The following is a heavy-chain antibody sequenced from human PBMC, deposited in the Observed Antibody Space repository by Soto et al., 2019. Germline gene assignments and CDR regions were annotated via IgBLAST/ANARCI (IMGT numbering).Heavy chain of an antibody. J-gene: IGHJ3*02. D-gene: IGHD3-22*01. CDR3: ARPVPEYYDDSSDPDAFDI. CDR1: GYTFTSYD. Sequence: ASVKVSCKASGYTFTSYDINWVRQATGQGLEWMGWMNPNSGNTGYAQKFQGRVTMTRNTSISTAYMELSSLRSEDTAVYYCARPVPEYYDDSSDPDAFDIWGQGTMVTVSS. V-gene: IGHV1-8*01. CDR2: MNPNSGNT.